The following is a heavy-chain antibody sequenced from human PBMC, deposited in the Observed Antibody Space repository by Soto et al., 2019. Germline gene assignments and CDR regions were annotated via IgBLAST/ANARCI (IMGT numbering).Heavy chain of an antibody. V-gene: IGHV4-34*01. CDR2: INHSGST. D-gene: IGHD3-9*01. CDR1: GGSFSGYY. CDR3: ARDIGVEYYHILTGYRRHNAAFDI. J-gene: IGHJ3*02. Sequence: SDTLSLTCAVYGGSFSGYYWSWIRQPPGKGLEWIGEINHSGSTNYNPSLKSRVTISVDTSKNQFSLNRRSVTAADTAVYYFARDIGVEYYHILTGYRRHNAAFDIWGQGTMVTVSS.